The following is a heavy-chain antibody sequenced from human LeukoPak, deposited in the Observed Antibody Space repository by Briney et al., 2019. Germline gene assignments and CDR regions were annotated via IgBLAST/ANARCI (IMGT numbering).Heavy chain of an antibody. J-gene: IGHJ4*02. V-gene: IGHV3-53*01. CDR3: ARQSGNYVYFDY. CDR1: GFTDSSKY. D-gene: IGHD1-26*01. CDR2: ISSGGST. Sequence: GGSLRLSCAASGFTDSSKYMSWVRQAPGKGPEWVSVISSGGSTYYADSVKGRFTISRDNSKNTLYLQMSSLSAEDTAVYYCARQSGNYVYFDYWGQGTLVTVSS.